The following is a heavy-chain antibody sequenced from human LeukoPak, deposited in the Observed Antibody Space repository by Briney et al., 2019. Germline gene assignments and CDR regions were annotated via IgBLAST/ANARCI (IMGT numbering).Heavy chain of an antibody. V-gene: IGHV1-2*02. CDR2: INPNSGDT. J-gene: IGHJ4*02. D-gene: IGHD6-6*01. CDR3: ARDAVRLLSVAAHFDS. Sequence: GASVKVSCKSSGYTFIAYYMHWVRQAPGQGLEWMGWINPNSGDTNYGQKFQGRVTMTRDTSIRTAYMELSGLRFDDTAVYFCARDAVRLLSVAAHFDSWGQGTLVTVSS. CDR1: GYTFIAYY.